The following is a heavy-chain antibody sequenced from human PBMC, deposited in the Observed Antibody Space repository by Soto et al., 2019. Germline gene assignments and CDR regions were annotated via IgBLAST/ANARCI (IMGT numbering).Heavy chain of an antibody. CDR2: MWYDGSNK. CDR3: ARGPDSSGYLDY. Sequence: PGGSLRLSCAASGFTFSSYGMHWVRQAPGKGLEWVAVMWYDGSNKYYADSVKGRFTISRDNSKNTLYLQMNSLRAEDTAVYHRARGPDSSGYLDYWGQGTLVTVSS. V-gene: IGHV3-33*01. D-gene: IGHD3-22*01. CDR1: GFTFSSYG. J-gene: IGHJ4*02.